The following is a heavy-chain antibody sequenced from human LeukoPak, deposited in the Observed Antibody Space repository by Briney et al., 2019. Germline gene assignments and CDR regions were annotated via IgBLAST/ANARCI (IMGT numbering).Heavy chain of an antibody. Sequence: GGSLRLSCAASGFTFSDYYMSWIRQAPGKGLEWVSYISSSGSTIYYADSVKGRFTISRDNAKNSLYLQMNSLRAEDTAVYYCAREVPNWNDFHGAFDIWGQGTMVTVSS. CDR3: AREVPNWNDFHGAFDI. CDR2: ISSSGSTI. V-gene: IGHV3-11*01. D-gene: IGHD1-1*01. CDR1: GFTFSDYY. J-gene: IGHJ3*02.